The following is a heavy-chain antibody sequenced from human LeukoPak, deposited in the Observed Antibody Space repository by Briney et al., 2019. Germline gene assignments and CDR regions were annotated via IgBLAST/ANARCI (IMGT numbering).Heavy chain of an antibody. CDR1: GGSISSYY. D-gene: IGHD1-26*01. CDR2: IYFSGST. CDR3: ARRPASSIVGATANYFDH. Sequence: SETLSLTCTVSGGSISSYYWVWIRQPPGKGLEWIGGIYFSGSTYYNTSLESRVTIFIDTSKNQFSLKLRSATAADTAVYYCARRPASSIVGATANYFDHWGQGTLVTVSS. V-gene: IGHV4-39*01. J-gene: IGHJ4*02.